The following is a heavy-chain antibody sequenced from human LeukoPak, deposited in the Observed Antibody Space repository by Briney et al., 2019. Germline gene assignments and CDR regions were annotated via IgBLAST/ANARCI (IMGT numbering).Heavy chain of an antibody. D-gene: IGHD3-10*01. CDR2: IYPGDSDT. CDR1: GYSFTSYW. J-gene: IGHJ4*02. V-gene: IGHV5-51*01. CDR3: ARFRLTMVRRVIGIFDY. Sequence: GESLKISCKGSGYSFTSYWIGWVRQMPGKGLEWMGIIYPGDSDTRYSPSFQGQVTISADKSISTAYLQWSSLKASDTAMYYCARFRLTMVRRVIGIFDYWGQGTLVTVSS.